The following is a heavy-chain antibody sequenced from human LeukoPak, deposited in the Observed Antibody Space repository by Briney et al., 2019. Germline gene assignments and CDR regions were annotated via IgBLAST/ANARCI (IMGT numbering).Heavy chain of an antibody. J-gene: IGHJ5*02. D-gene: IGHD2-2*01. CDR1: GYTFTAYY. CDR2: INPNSGTT. CDR3: AREGDVVADVNWFDP. Sequence: ASVKASCKTSGYTFTAYYMHWVRQAPGQGPEWMGWINPNSGTTKYAQKFQGRVTMTTDTSSSTAYMDLTRLRSDDTAVYYCAREGDVVADVNWFDPWGQGTLVTVSS. V-gene: IGHV1-2*02.